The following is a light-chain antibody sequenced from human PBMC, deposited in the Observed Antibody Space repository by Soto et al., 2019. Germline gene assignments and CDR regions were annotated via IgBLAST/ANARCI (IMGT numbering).Light chain of an antibody. CDR3: SSYTGNDILV. Sequence: QSALTPPPSASGSPGQSVTISCTGTSSDIGAYKYVSWYQQHPGKVPKLIIYDVTKRPSGVPDRFSGSKSGNTASLTVSGLQTEDEADYYCSSYTGNDILVFGGGTKLTVL. CDR1: SSDIGAYKY. J-gene: IGLJ3*02. CDR2: DVT. V-gene: IGLV2-8*01.